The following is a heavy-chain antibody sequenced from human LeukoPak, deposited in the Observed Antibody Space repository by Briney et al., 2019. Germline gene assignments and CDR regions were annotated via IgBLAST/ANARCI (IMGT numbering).Heavy chain of an antibody. J-gene: IGHJ6*02. CDR2: INPNSGGT. CDR1: GYTFTGYY. D-gene: IGHD2-15*01. V-gene: IGHV1-2*02. CDR3: ARDLDIVVVVAATRYYYYGMDV. Sequence: ASVKVSCEASGYTFTGYYMHWVRQAPGQGLEWMGWINPNSGGTNYAQKFQGRVTMTRDTSISTAYMELSRLRSDDTAVYYCARDLDIVVVVAATRYYYYGMDVWGQGTTVTVSS.